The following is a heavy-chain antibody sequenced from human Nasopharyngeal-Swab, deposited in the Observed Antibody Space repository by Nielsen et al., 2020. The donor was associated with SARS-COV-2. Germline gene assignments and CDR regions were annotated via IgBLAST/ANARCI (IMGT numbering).Heavy chain of an antibody. CDR3: ARGHEYYDVWSGYPGNAFDI. D-gene: IGHD3-3*01. CDR2: IYTIVST. V-gene: IGHV4-4*07. J-gene: IGHJ3*02. CDR1: GGSISSYY. Sequence: SEPLSLTCTVSGGSISSYYWSWIRQLAGKGLEWIGRIYTIVSTNYNPSLKRRDTMSVDTSKNQHSLKLRTVTAADTAVYYCARGHEYYDVWSGYPGNAFDIWGQGTMVTVSS.